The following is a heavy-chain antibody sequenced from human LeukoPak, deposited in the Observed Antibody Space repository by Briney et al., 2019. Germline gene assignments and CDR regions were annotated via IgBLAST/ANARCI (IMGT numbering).Heavy chain of an antibody. V-gene: IGHV3-48*04. CDR2: ISSSSSTI. J-gene: IGHJ6*03. D-gene: IGHD1-7*01. CDR3: ASWTGTTDYYYYMDV. CDR1: GFTFSNYS. Sequence: GGSLRLSFAASGFTFSNYSMNWVRQAPGKGLEWVSYISSSSSTIYYADSVKGRFTISRDNAKNSLYLQMTSLRAEDTAVYYCASWTGTTDYYYYMDVWGKGTTVTVSS.